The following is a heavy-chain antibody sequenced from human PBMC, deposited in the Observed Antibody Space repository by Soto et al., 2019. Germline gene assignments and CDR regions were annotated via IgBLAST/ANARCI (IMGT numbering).Heavy chain of an antibody. CDR3: ARAPDGSGSYYYFGG. J-gene: IGHJ4*02. Sequence: GGSLRLSCAASGFTFSSYWMSWVRQAPGKGLQWVANINRDGNEKYYVDSLKGRFTISRDNAENSLYLQMNTLRAEDTAVYYCARAPDGSGSYYYFGGWGQGTLVTVSS. V-gene: IGHV3-7*03. CDR1: GFTFSSYW. CDR2: INRDGNEK. D-gene: IGHD3-22*01.